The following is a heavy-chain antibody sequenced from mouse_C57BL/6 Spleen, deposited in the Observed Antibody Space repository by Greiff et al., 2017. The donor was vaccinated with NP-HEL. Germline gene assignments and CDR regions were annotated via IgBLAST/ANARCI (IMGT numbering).Heavy chain of an antibody. V-gene: IGHV1-26*01. CDR2: INPNNGGT. J-gene: IGHJ2*01. CDR3: ARLGGYFYPDY. Sequence: EVQLQQSGPELVKPGASVKISCKASGYTFTDYYMNWVKQSHGKSLEWIGDINPNNGGTSYNQKFKGKATLTVDKSSSTAYMELRSLTSEDSAVYYCARLGGYFYPDYWGQGTTLTVSS. D-gene: IGHD2-3*01. CDR1: GYTFTDYY.